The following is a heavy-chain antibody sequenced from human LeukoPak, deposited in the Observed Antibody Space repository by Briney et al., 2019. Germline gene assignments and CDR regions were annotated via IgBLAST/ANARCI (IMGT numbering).Heavy chain of an antibody. J-gene: IGHJ4*02. CDR3: ARGLPNGWFDY. D-gene: IGHD6-19*01. CDR2: IKQDGSEK. Sequence: GESLRLSCAVSGFTFRSYWMTWVRQAPGKGLEWVANIKQDGSEKYYLDSVKGRFTISRDNAKNSVYLQVNSLRAEDTAVYYCARGLPNGWFDYWGQGTLVTVSS. V-gene: IGHV3-7*01. CDR1: GFTFRSYW.